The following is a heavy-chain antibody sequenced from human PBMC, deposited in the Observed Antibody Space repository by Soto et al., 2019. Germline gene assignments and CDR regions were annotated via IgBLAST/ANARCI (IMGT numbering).Heavy chain of an antibody. D-gene: IGHD2-15*01. J-gene: IGHJ3*01. Sequence: QVQLVQSGAEVKKPGASMKVSCKASGYTFSDYYMHWVRQAPGQGLECMGWISPNNGATNYAQKFQDRVTMNSDASITTAYMERSRLRSDDTAVYYCARGGEFCSTGSCNSSLGDAFDVWGQGTTVTVSS. V-gene: IGHV1-2*02. CDR2: ISPNNGAT. CDR1: GYTFSDYY. CDR3: ARGGEFCSTGSCNSSLGDAFDV.